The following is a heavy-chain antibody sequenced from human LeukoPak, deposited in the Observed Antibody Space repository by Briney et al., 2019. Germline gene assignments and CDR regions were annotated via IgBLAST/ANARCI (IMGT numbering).Heavy chain of an antibody. CDR2: IYYSGST. J-gene: IGHJ4*02. CDR1: DGSISSNSYY. V-gene: IGHV4-39*07. D-gene: IGHD2-15*01. Sequence: PSETLSLTCTVSDGSISSNSYYWGWIRQPPGKGLEWIGSIYYSGSTYYNPSLKSRVTISVDTSKSQFSLKLTSVTAADTAVYYCARGDCSGGSCYSDYWGQGTLVIVSS. CDR3: ARGDCSGGSCYSDY.